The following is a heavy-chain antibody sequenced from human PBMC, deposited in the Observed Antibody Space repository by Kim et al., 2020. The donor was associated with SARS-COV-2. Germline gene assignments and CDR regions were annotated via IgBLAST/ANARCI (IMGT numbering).Heavy chain of an antibody. J-gene: IGHJ4*02. V-gene: IGHV4-59*01. D-gene: IGHD1-1*01. CDR2: IFYSGST. Sequence: SETLSLTCTVSGGSISSYYWSWIRQPPGKGLEWIGYIFYSGSTNYSPSLMSRATMSVDTSKNQFSLKLSSVTAADTAVYYCARFSWNAPFDYWGQGSLVT. CDR1: GGSISSYY. CDR3: ARFSWNAPFDY.